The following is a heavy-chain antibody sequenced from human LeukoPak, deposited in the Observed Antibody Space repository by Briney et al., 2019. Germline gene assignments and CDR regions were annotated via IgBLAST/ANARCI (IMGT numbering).Heavy chain of an antibody. D-gene: IGHD1-26*01. Sequence: GGSLRLSCAASGFTVSSNYMSWVRQAPGKGLEWASVIYSGGSTYYADSVKGRFTISRDNSKNTLYLQMNSLRAEDTAVYYCARDQVGANPLWGQGTLVTVSS. V-gene: IGHV3-53*01. J-gene: IGHJ4*02. CDR3: ARDQVGANPL. CDR2: IYSGGST. CDR1: GFTVSSNY.